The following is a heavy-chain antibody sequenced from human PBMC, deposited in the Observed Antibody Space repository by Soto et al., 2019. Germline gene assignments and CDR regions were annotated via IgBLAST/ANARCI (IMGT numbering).Heavy chain of an antibody. J-gene: IGHJ4*02. CDR1: GGSISSYY. CDR3: ARDAWIQLWLGYFDY. D-gene: IGHD5-18*01. Sequence: KTSETLSLTCTVSGGSISSYYWSWIRQPPGKGLEWIGYIYYSGSTNYNPSLKSRVTISVDTSKNQCSLKLSSVTAADTAVYYCARDAWIQLWLGYFDYWGQGTLVTVSS. CDR2: IYYSGST. V-gene: IGHV4-59*01.